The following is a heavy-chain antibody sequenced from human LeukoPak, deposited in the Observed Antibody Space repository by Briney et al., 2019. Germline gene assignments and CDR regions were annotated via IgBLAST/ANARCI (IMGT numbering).Heavy chain of an antibody. CDR2: INHSGST. CDR3: ARGPHCSSTSCYRTDPLDY. V-gene: IGHV4-34*01. Sequence: PSETLSLTCAVYGGSFSGYYWSWIRQPPGKGLEWIGEINHSGSTNYNPSLKSRVTISVDTSKNQFSLKLSSVTAADTAVYYCARGPHCSSTSCYRTDPLDYWGQGTLVAVSS. CDR1: GGSFSGYY. D-gene: IGHD2-2*01. J-gene: IGHJ4*02.